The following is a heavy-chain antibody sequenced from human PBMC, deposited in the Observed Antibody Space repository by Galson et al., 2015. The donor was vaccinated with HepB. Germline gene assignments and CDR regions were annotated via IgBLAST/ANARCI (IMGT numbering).Heavy chain of an antibody. CDR1: GYTFTGYY. D-gene: IGHD5-24*01. CDR3: ARGGEMATIPYYGMDV. CDR2: INPNSGGT. V-gene: IGHV1-2*04. Sequence: SVKVSCKASGYTFTGYYMHWVRQAPGQGLEWMGWINPNSGGTNYAQKFQGWVTMTRDTSISTAYMELSRLRSDDTAVYYCARGGEMATIPYYGMDVWGQGTTVTVSS. J-gene: IGHJ6*02.